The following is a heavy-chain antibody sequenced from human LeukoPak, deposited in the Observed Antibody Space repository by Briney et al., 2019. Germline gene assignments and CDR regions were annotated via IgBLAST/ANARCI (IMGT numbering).Heavy chain of an antibody. CDR1: GYTLTELS. D-gene: IGHD4-23*01. Sequence: ASVKVSCKVSGYTLTELSMHWVRQAPGKGLEWMGGFDPEDGETIYAQKFQGRVTMTEDTSTDTAYMELSSLRSEDTAVYYCARAPQYGGNPIWFDPWGQGTLVTVSS. J-gene: IGHJ5*02. CDR2: FDPEDGET. V-gene: IGHV1-24*01. CDR3: ARAPQYGGNPIWFDP.